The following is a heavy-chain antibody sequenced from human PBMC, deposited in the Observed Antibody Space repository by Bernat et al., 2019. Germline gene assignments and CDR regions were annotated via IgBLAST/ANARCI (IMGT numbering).Heavy chain of an antibody. CDR2: IYTSGST. V-gene: IGHV4-61*02. CDR3: AREGINWFDP. D-gene: IGHD3-10*01. Sequence: QVQLQESGPGLVKPSQTLSLTCTVSGGSISSGSYYWSWIRQPAGKGLEWIGRIYTSGSTNYNPPLKSRIPISVDTSKNQFSLKVGSVTAADTAVYSCAREGINWFDPWGQGTLVTVSS. J-gene: IGHJ5*02. CDR1: GGSISSGSYY.